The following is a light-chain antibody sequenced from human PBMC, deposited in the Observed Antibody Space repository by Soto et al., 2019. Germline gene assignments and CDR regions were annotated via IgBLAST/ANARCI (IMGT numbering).Light chain of an antibody. CDR2: GAS. Sequence: EIVMTQSPATLSVSPVERATLSFRASQSVRSNLAWYQQKPGQAPRLLIYGASSRATGIPDRFSGSGSGTDFTLTISRLEPEDFSVYYCHQYGTAPLTFGPGTKVDIK. CDR3: HQYGTAPLT. J-gene: IGKJ3*01. CDR1: QSVRSN. V-gene: IGKV3-20*01.